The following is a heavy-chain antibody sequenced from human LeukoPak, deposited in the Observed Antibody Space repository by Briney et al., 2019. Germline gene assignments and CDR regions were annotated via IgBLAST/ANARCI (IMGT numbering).Heavy chain of an antibody. CDR1: GFTFDDYG. D-gene: IGHD2-2*01. CDR3: ARALGYCSSTSCYQGLAWFDP. CDR2: INWNGGST. J-gene: IGHJ5*02. Sequence: GGSLRLSCAASGFTFDDYGLSWVRQAPGKGLEWVAGINWNGGSTGYADSVKGRFTISRDNAKNSMYLQMNRLRAKDTALYHCARALGYCSSTSCYQGLAWFDPWGQGTLVTVSS. V-gene: IGHV3-20*01.